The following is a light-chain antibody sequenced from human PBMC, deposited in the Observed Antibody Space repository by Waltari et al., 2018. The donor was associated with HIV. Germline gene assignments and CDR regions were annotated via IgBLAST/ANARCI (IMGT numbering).Light chain of an antibody. J-gene: IGKJ4*01. CDR2: SAS. CDR1: QSISSK. CDR3: QQYNNWPPIT. V-gene: IGKV3-15*01. Sequence: EIVMTQSPATLSLSPGERATLSCRASQSISSKLAWYQQKPGQPPRLLIYSASTRVAVSPAMFSGKGSGTEFTLTISSLQSEDFAVYYCQQYNNWPPITFGGGTKVEIK.